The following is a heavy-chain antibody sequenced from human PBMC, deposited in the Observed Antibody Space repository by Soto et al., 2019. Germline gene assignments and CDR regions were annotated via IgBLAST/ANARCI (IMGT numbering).Heavy chain of an antibody. CDR3: ARGGVYCSSTSCYTCVPYYYYGMDV. V-gene: IGHV4-34*01. CDR1: GGSFSGYY. CDR2: INHSGST. J-gene: IGHJ6*02. Sequence: SETLSLTCAVYGGSFSGYYWSWIRQPPGKGLEWIGEINHSGSTNYNPSLKSRVTISVDTSKNQFSLKLSSVTAADTAVYYCARGGVYCSSTSCYTCVPYYYYGMDVWGQGTTVTVSS. D-gene: IGHD2-2*02.